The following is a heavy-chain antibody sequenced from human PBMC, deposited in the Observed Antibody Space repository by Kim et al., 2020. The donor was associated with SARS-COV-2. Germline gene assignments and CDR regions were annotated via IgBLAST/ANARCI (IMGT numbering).Heavy chain of an antibody. D-gene: IGHD5-18*01. CDR2: ISSSGSTI. CDR1: GFTFSDYY. V-gene: IGHV3-11*01. CDR3: ARGSQKYSYGYENWFDP. J-gene: IGHJ5*02. Sequence: GGSLRLSCAASGFTFSDYYMSWIRQAPGKGLEWVSYISSSGSTIYYADSVKGRFTISRNNAKNSLYLQMNSRRAEDTAVYYCARGSQKYSYGYENWFDPWGQGTLVTVSS.